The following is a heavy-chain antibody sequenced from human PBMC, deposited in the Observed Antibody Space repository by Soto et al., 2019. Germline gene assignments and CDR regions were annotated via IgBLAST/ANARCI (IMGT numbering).Heavy chain of an antibody. CDR3: ACRSGGNSEAYYYYCMDV. CDR2: IIPIFGTA. CDR1: GGTFSSYA. Sequence: QVQLVQSGAEVKKPGSSVKVSCKASGGTFSSYAISWVRQAPGQGLEWMGGIIPIFGTANYAQKFQGRVTITAYESTSTAYMELSSLRSEDTAVYYCACRSGGNSEAYYYYCMDVWGQGTTVTVSS. V-gene: IGHV1-69*12. D-gene: IGHD2-21*02. J-gene: IGHJ6*02.